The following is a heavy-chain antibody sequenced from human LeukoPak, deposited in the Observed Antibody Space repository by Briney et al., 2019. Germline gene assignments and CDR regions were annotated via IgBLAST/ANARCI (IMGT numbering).Heavy chain of an antibody. V-gene: IGHV3-30-3*01. CDR2: ISYDGSNT. D-gene: IGHD2-21*02. J-gene: IGHJ3*02. CDR1: GFPFSSYA. Sequence: GRSLRLSCAASGFPFSSYAMHWVRQAPGKGLEWVAVISYDGSNTYYADSVKGRFTISRDNSKNTLNLQMNSLGTEDMAVYYCARGSVVTTLLGAFDIWGQGTMVTVSS. CDR3: ARGSVVTTLLGAFDI.